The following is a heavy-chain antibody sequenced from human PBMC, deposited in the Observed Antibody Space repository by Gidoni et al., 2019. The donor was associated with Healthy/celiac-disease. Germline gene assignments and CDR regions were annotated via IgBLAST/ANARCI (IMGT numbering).Heavy chain of an antibody. CDR1: GFTFSSYA. D-gene: IGHD6-19*01. V-gene: IGHV3-30-3*01. CDR3: AREGGQWLGDYFDY. CDR2: ISYDGSNK. Sequence: QVQLVESGGGVVQPGRSLRLSCAASGFTFSSYAMHWVRQAPGKGLEWVAVISYDGSNKYYADSVKGRFTISRDNSKNTLYLQMNSLRAEDTAVYYCAREGGQWLGDYFDYWGQGTLVTVSS. J-gene: IGHJ4*02.